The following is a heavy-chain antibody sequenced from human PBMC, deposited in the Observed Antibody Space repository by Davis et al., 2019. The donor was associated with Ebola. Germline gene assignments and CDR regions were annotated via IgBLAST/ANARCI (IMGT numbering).Heavy chain of an antibody. J-gene: IGHJ6*04. V-gene: IGHV3-7*01. CDR1: GFTFSSYW. CDR3: SREVRGGFSPMDL. D-gene: IGHD5-18*01. CDR2: IKQDGSEK. Sequence: PGGSLRLSCAASGFTFSSYWMSWVRQAPGKGLEWVANIKQDGSEKYYVDSVKGRFTISRDNAKNSLYLQMNSLRAEDTAVYYCSREVRGGFSPMDLWGTGTTVTASS.